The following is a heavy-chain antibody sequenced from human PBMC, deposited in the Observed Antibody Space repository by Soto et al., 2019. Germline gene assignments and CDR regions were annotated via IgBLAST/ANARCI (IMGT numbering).Heavy chain of an antibody. CDR2: IYPGDSDT. CDR3: ARFHRDYSNRHFDY. J-gene: IGHJ4*02. CDR1: GYSFTSYW. D-gene: IGHD4-4*01. Sequence: GESLKISCKGSGYSFTSYWIGWVRQMPGKGLEWMGIIYPGDSDTRYSPSFQAQVTISADKSISTAYLQWSSLKASDTARYYCARFHRDYSNRHFDYWGQGTLVTVSS. V-gene: IGHV5-51*01.